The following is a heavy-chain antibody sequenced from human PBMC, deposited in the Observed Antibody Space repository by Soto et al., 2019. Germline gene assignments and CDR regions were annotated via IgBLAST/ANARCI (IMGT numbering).Heavy chain of an antibody. J-gene: IGHJ4*02. CDR3: ARVSGYYLPDY. CDR1: GYTFSNYA. CDR2: INAGNGNT. Sequence: ASSVKVSCKASGYTFSNYAMHWVRQAPGQRLEWMGWINAGNGNTKYSQKFQGRVTITRDTSASTAYMELSSLRSEDTAVYYCARVSGYYLPDYWGQGTLVPVSS. V-gene: IGHV1-3*01. D-gene: IGHD5-12*01.